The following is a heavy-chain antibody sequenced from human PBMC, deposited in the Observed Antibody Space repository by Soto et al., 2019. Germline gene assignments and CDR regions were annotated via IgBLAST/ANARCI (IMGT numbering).Heavy chain of an antibody. CDR1: GFTFSSYA. Sequence: GGSLRLSCAASGFTFSSYAMSWVRQAPGKGLEWVSVISGSGGSTYYADSVKGRFTISRDNSKNTLYLQMNSLRAEGTALYYCARRAFGSSRSFDIWGQGTMVTVSS. V-gene: IGHV3-23*01. D-gene: IGHD6-6*01. CDR2: ISGSGGST. CDR3: ARRAFGSSRSFDI. J-gene: IGHJ3*02.